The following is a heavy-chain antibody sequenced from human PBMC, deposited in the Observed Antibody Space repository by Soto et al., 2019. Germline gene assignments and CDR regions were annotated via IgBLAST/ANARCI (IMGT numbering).Heavy chain of an antibody. CDR1: GYIFNNYG. Sequence: QGQLVQSGAEVRKPGASVKVSCQASGYIFNNYGLSWVRQVPGQELEWVRWIGPYIGTTDYAQTFRDRVTMTDDPSTNPAYMEVRSLTSDDSAFYYCARCYCSVSSCFTSWHFDLWGRGTLVTVSS. J-gene: IGHJ2*01. D-gene: IGHD6-19*01. CDR3: ARCYCSVSSCFTSWHFDL. CDR2: IGPYIGTT. V-gene: IGHV1-18*01.